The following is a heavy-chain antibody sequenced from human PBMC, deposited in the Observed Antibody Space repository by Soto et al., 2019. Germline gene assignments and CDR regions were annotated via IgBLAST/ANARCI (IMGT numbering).Heavy chain of an antibody. CDR3: AGTMVRGYYYGMDV. V-gene: IGHV4-59*08. Sequence: SETLSLTCTVSGGSISSYYWSWIRQPPGKGLEWIGCIYYSGSTNYNPSLKSRVTISVDTSKNQFSLKLSSVTAADTAVYYCAGTMVRGYYYGMDVWGQGTTVTVSS. J-gene: IGHJ6*02. D-gene: IGHD3-10*01. CDR2: IYYSGST. CDR1: GGSISSYY.